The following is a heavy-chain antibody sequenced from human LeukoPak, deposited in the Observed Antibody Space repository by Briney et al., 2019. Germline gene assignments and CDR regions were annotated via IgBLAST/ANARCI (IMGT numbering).Heavy chain of an antibody. Sequence: PGGSLRLSCAAAGFTFSSYGMHWVRQAPGKGREWVAIISYDGSNKYYADSGKGRFTISRDNSQNTLSVQMNSLRDGHTAVYYCAKTPWAAGGGYFDYWGQGTLVPVSS. CDR3: AKTPWAAGGGYFDY. D-gene: IGHD1-26*01. V-gene: IGHV3-30*18. J-gene: IGHJ4*02. CDR1: GFTFSSYG. CDR2: ISYDGSNK.